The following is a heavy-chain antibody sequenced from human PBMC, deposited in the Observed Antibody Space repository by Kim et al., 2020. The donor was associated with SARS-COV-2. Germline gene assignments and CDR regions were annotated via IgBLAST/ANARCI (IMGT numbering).Heavy chain of an antibody. V-gene: IGHV3-53*01. Sequence: GGSLRLSCAASGFTVSSNYMSWVRQAPGNGLEWVSVIYSGGSTYYADSVKGRFTISRDNSKNTLYLQMNSLRAEDTAVYYCARDSGSYSRYFDLWGRGTLVTVSS. CDR3: ARDSGSYSRYFDL. CDR1: GFTVSSNY. J-gene: IGHJ2*01. CDR2: IYSGGST. D-gene: IGHD1-26*01.